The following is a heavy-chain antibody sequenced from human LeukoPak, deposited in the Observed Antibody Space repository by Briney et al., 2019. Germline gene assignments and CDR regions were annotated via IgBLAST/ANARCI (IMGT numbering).Heavy chain of an antibody. V-gene: IGHV4-34*01. CDR3: ARGPYGDYFDY. D-gene: IGHD4-17*01. J-gene: IGHJ4*02. Sequence: SETLSLTCAVYGGSFSGYYWSWIRQPPGKELEWIGEINHSGSTNYNPSLKSRVTISVDTSKNQFSLKLSSVTAADTAVYYCARGPYGDYFDYWGQGTLVTVSS. CDR1: GGSFSGYY. CDR2: INHSGST.